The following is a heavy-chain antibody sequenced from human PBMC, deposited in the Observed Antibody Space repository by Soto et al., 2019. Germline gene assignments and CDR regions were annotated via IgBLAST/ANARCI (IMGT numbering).Heavy chain of an antibody. Sequence: TLSLTCTVSGCSISSDWYYWVWLRQHPGKDLEWIGYIYYSGSTYYNPSLKSRVTISVDTSKNQFSLKLSSVTAADTAVYYCARGRSSGYYDYYGMDVWGQGTTVT. CDR1: GCSISSDWYY. V-gene: IGHV4-31*03. J-gene: IGHJ6*02. CDR2: IYYSGST. D-gene: IGHD3-22*01. CDR3: ARGRSSGYYDYYGMDV.